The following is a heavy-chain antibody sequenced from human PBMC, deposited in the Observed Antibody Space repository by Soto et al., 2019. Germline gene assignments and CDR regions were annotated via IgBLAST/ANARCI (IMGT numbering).Heavy chain of an antibody. J-gene: IGHJ6*03. V-gene: IGHV3-33*01. CDR1: GFTFSSYG. Sequence: PGGSLRLSCAASGFTFSSYGMHWVRQAPGKGLEWVAVIWYDGSNKYYADSVKGRFTISRDNSKNTLYLQMNSLRAEDTAVYYYARLEGCSSTSCSYYYYYMDVWGKGTTVTVSS. D-gene: IGHD2-2*01. CDR2: IWYDGSNK. CDR3: ARLEGCSSTSCSYYYYYMDV.